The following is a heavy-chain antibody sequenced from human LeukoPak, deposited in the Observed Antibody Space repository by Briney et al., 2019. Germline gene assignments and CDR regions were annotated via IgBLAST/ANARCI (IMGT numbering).Heavy chain of an antibody. V-gene: IGHV3-11*04. Sequence: GGSLRLSCAASGFTFSDYYMSWIRQAPGKGLEWVSYISSSGSTIYYADSVKGRFTISRDNSKNTLYLQMNSLRAEDTAVYYCAKRYYGGNSYYYYYMDVWGKGTTVTVSS. CDR1: GFTFSDYY. J-gene: IGHJ6*03. D-gene: IGHD4-23*01. CDR3: AKRYYGGNSYYYYYMDV. CDR2: ISSSGSTI.